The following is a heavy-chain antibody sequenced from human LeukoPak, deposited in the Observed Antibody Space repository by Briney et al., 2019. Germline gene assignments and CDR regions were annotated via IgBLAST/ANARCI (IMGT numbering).Heavy chain of an antibody. CDR3: AKDVAAVAGQGYECFDY. Sequence: ASVKVSCKTSGYTFSGYYIHWVRRAPGQGLEWMGWINPNSGGTVYAEKFQGRVTMTRDTSINTAYMDLSRLRSDDTAVYYCAKDVAAVAGQGYECFDYWGQGTLVTVSS. J-gene: IGHJ4*02. CDR1: GYTFSGYY. D-gene: IGHD6-19*01. V-gene: IGHV1-2*02. CDR2: INPNSGGT.